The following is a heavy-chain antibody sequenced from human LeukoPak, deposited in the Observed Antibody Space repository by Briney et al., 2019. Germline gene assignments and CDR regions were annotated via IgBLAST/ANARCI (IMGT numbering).Heavy chain of an antibody. D-gene: IGHD2-2*01. Sequence: GGSLRLSCAASGFTFSSYGMHWVRQAPGKGLEWVAFIRHDGSNKYYADSVKGRFTISRDNSKNTLYLQMNSLRAGDTAVYYCARAQEKYQLLLGFDYWGQGTLVTVSS. V-gene: IGHV3-30*02. CDR3: ARAQEKYQLLLGFDY. J-gene: IGHJ4*02. CDR2: IRHDGSNK. CDR1: GFTFSSYG.